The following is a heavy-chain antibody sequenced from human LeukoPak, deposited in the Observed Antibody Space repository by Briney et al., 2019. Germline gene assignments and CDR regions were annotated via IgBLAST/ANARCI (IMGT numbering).Heavy chain of an antibody. D-gene: IGHD3-22*01. CDR2: INPYSGGT. Sequence: GASVKVSCKASGYTFTGYYMHWVRQAPGQGLEWMGWINPYSGGTNYAQKFQGRVTMTTDTSTSTAYMELRSLRSDDTAVYYCASDYYDSSGYSCDYWGQGTLVTVSS. CDR3: ASDYYDSSGYSCDY. V-gene: IGHV1-2*02. CDR1: GYTFTGYY. J-gene: IGHJ4*02.